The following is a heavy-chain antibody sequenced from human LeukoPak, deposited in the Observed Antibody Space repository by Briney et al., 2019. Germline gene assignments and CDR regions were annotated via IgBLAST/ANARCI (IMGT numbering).Heavy chain of an antibody. CDR3: ARKGVLVPQGGFVY. CDR2: IYYNGSS. J-gene: IGHJ4*02. CDR1: GRSISSSSYY. Sequence: SQTLSLTCTVSGRSISSSSYYWGWIRQPPGKGLEWIGSIYYNGSSYYNPSLRSRVTISVDTSKIQFSLKLSSVTAADTVVYYCARKGVLVPQGGFVYWGQGTLVTVSS. V-gene: IGHV4-39*01. D-gene: IGHD3-16*01.